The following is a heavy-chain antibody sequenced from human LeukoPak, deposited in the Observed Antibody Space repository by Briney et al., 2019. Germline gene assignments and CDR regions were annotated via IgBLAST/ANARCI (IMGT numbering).Heavy chain of an antibody. D-gene: IGHD3-22*01. J-gene: IGHJ4*02. Sequence: SVKVSCKASGYTFTGYYMHWVRQAPGQGLEWMGWINPNSGGTNYAQKFQGRVTMTRDTSISTAYMELSRLRSDDTAVYYCAYPLNYYDSSGYTLTNWGQGTLVTVSS. CDR3: AYPLNYYDSSGYTLTN. CDR1: GYTFTGYY. V-gene: IGHV1-2*02. CDR2: INPNSGGT.